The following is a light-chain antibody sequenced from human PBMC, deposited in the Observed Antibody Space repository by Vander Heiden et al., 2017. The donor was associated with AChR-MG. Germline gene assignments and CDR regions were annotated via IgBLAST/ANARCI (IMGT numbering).Light chain of an antibody. J-gene: IGLJ3*02. V-gene: IGLV2-11*01. CDR3: CSYAGSYTFA. Sequence: QSALTQPRPVSGSPGQSVTISCTGTSSDVGGYNYVSWYQQHPGKAPKLMIYDGSKRPAGVPDRFSGSKSGNTASLTISGLQAEDEADYYCCSYAGSYTFAFGGGTKLTVL. CDR1: SSDVGGYNY. CDR2: DGS.